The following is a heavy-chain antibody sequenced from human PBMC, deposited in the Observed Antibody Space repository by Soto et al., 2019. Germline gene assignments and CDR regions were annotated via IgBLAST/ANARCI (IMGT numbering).Heavy chain of an antibody. V-gene: IGHV3-23*01. CDR3: AKERFPKYGQRFFFEE. Sequence: GVSLRLSFAASGFTFSTYAMTWVRQAPGRGLEWVSTILHDETPFYTDSVKGRFTISRDNVRGTLYLQMNGLRVEDAALYFCAKERFPKYGQRFFFEEWGQGSLV. CDR1: GFTFSTYA. D-gene: IGHD3-3*01. CDR2: ILHDETP. J-gene: IGHJ4*02.